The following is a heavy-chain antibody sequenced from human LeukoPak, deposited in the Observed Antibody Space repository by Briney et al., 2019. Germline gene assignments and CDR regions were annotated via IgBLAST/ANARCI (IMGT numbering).Heavy chain of an antibody. V-gene: IGHV3-30*18. Sequence: GRSLRLSCAASGFTFSSYGMHWGRQAPGKGLEWVAVISYDGSNKYYADSVKGRFTISRDNSKNTLYLQMNSLRAEDTAVYYCAKDSGSSGWENYYYYGMDVWGQGTTVTVSS. CDR2: ISYDGSNK. D-gene: IGHD6-19*01. J-gene: IGHJ6*02. CDR3: AKDSGSSGWENYYYYGMDV. CDR1: GFTFSSYG.